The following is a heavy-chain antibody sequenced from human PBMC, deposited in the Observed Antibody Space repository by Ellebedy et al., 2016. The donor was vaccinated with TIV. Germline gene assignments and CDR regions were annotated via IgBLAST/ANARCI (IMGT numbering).Heavy chain of an antibody. J-gene: IGHJ4*02. D-gene: IGHD1-20*01. CDR1: GFIFTTYS. V-gene: IGHV3-48*02. CDR3: ARDHNWVFDS. Sequence: GESLKISCVASGFIFTTYSMNWVRQAPGKGLEWVSYSGGVTTYADSVKCRFTISRDSAKNSLYLQMNSLRDEDTAVYYCARDHNWVFDSWGQGTLVIVSS. CDR2: SGGVT.